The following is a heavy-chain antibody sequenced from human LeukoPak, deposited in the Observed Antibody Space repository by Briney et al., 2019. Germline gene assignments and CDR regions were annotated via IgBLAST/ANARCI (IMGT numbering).Heavy chain of an antibody. D-gene: IGHD3-22*01. V-gene: IGHV4-34*01. Sequence: PSEALSLTCAVYGGSFSGYYWSWIRQPPGKGLEWIGEINHSGSTNYNPSLKSRVTISVDTSKNQFSLKLSSVTAADTAVYYCARTWGNYYDPGGPVGRDYFDYWGQGTLVTVSS. J-gene: IGHJ4*02. CDR2: INHSGST. CDR1: GGSFSGYY. CDR3: ARTWGNYYDPGGPVGRDYFDY.